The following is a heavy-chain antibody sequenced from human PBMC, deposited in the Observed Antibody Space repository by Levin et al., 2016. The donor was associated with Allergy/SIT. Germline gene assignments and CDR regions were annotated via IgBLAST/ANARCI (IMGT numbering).Heavy chain of an antibody. CDR2: IYYSGST. D-gene: IGHD3-3*01. V-gene: IGHV4-39*01. CDR3: AAFWSGKGIVEDQRPYYYYYGMDV. J-gene: IGHJ6*02. CDR1: GGSISSSSYY. Sequence: SETLSLTCTVSGGSISSSSYYWGWIRQPPGKGLEWIGSIYYSGSTYYNPSLKSRVTISVDTSKNQFSLKLSSVTAADTAVYYCAAFWSGKGIVEDQRPYYYYYGMDVWGQGTTVTVSS.